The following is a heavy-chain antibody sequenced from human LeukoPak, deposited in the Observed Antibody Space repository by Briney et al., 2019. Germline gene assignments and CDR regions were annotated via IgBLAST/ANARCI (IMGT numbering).Heavy chain of an antibody. V-gene: IGHV1-2*02. CDR2: INPNSGGT. CDR3: ARGDRITMIVVARLPVSP. CDR1: GYTFTGYY. D-gene: IGHD3-22*01. J-gene: IGHJ4*02. Sequence: ASVKVPCKASGYTFTGYYMHWVRQAPGQGLEWMGWINPNSGGTNYAQKFQGRVTMTRDTSISTAYMELSRLRSDDTAVYYCARGDRITMIVVARLPVSPWGQGTLVTVSS.